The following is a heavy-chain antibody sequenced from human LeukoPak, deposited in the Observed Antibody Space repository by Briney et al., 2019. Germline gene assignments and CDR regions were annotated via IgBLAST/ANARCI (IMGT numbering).Heavy chain of an antibody. CDR1: VGSFSIGGYY. D-gene: IGHD3-22*01. J-gene: IGHJ4*02. V-gene: IGHV4-31*03. CDR2: FYYSGST. CDR3: ASYDSSGYYHKYYFDY. Sequence: SQTLSLTCTVSVGSFSIGGYYWGWIRRPPGKGLEWFGSFYYSGSTYYNPSLKSRVTISVDTSKNQFSLKLSSVTAADTAVYYCASYDSSGYYHKYYFDYWVQGTLVTVSS.